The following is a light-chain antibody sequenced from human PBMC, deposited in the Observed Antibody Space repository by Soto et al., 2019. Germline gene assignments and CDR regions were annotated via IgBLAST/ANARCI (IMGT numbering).Light chain of an antibody. CDR1: SGSSASSY. CDR3: QSYDRSSPVV. J-gene: IGLJ2*01. CDR2: EDN. V-gene: IGLV6-57*04. Sequence: NFMLTQPHSVSESPGKTVTISCTRSSGSSASSYVHWYQQRPGSVPTTLIYEDNERPSGIPGRFSGSIDSSSNSASLTISGLRTEDEADYYCQSYDRSSPVVFGGGTKLTVL.